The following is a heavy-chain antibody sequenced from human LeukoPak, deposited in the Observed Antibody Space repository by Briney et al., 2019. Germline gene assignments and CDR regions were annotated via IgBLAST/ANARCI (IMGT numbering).Heavy chain of an antibody. CDR1: GFTFNNYA. D-gene: IGHD3-10*01. CDR3: ARGLLWLF. V-gene: IGHV3-48*01. CDR2: ISSSSSTI. Sequence: GGSLRLSCAVSGFTFNNYAMNWVRQAPGKGLEWVSYISSSSSTIYYADSVKGRFTISRDNAKNSLYLQMNSLRVEDTAVYYCARGLLWLFGGQGTLVTASS. J-gene: IGHJ4*02.